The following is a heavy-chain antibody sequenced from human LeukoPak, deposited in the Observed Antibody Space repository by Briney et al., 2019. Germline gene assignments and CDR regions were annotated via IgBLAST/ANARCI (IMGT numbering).Heavy chain of an antibody. J-gene: IGHJ4*02. CDR3: ARATTADGDFDY. CDR2: ISSSSSYI. Sequence: GGSLRLSCAASGFTFSSYSMNWVRQAPGKGLEWVSSISSSSSYIYYADSVKGRFTISRDNAKNSLYLQTNSLRAEDTAVYYCARATTADGDFDYWGQGTLVTVSS. CDR1: GFTFSSYS. V-gene: IGHV3-21*01. D-gene: IGHD2-21*02.